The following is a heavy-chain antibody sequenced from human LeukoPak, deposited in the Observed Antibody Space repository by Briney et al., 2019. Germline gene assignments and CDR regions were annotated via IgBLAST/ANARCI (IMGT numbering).Heavy chain of an antibody. V-gene: IGHV4-39*01. CDR3: ARGSRRLADFHY. J-gene: IGHJ4*02. CDR1: GDSISSSDYY. Sequence: SETLSLTCTVSGDSISSSDYYWGWIRQPPGKGLGWIGTISYSGSTYYNPSLQSRVTISVDTSKNQFSLKLSSVTATDTAVYYCARGSRRLADFHYWGQGTLVTVSS. D-gene: IGHD1-26*01. CDR2: ISYSGST.